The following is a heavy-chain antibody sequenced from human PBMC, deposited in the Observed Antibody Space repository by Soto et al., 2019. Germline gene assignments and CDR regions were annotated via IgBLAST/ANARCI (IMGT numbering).Heavy chain of an antibody. CDR2: ISGSGGST. CDR3: AKDPPLRFLSDYMDV. V-gene: IGHV3-23*01. D-gene: IGHD3-3*01. J-gene: IGHJ6*03. Sequence: GGSLRLSCAASGFTFSSYAMSWVRQAPGKGLEWVSAISGSGGSTYYADSVKSRFTISRDNSKNTLYLQMNSLRAEDTAVYYCAKDPPLRFLSDYMDVWGKGTTVTVSS. CDR1: GFTFSSYA.